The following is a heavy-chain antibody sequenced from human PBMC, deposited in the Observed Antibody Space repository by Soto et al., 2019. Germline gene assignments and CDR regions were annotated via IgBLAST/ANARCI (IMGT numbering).Heavy chain of an antibody. CDR1: GGSVSSGSFY. Sequence: SETLSLTWTVSGGSVSSGSFYWAWIRQPPGEGLEWIGSIYHTGNAYYNPSLKSRVTIFVDTSKNQFSLKLTSVTAADTALYYCARDYFDSSDYTTNWFDPWGQGTLVTVSS. CDR3: ARDYFDSSDYTTNWFDP. J-gene: IGHJ5*02. D-gene: IGHD3-22*01. V-gene: IGHV4-39*01. CDR2: IYHTGNA.